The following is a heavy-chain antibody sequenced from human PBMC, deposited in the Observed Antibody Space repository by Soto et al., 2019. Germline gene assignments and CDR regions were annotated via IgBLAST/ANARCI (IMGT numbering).Heavy chain of an antibody. CDR3: ARSIVGARYGMDV. D-gene: IGHD1-26*01. Sequence: SDTLSLTCTVSGGSISSSSYYWGWIRQPPGKGLEWIGSIYYSGSTYYNPSLKSRVTISVDTSKNQFSLKLSSVTAADTAVYYCARSIVGARYGMDVWGQGTKVTVYS. CDR1: GGSISSSSYY. V-gene: IGHV4-39*01. CDR2: IYYSGST. J-gene: IGHJ6*02.